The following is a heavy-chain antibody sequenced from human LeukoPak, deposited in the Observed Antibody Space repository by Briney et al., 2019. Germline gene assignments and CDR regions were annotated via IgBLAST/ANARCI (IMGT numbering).Heavy chain of an antibody. V-gene: IGHV1-2*02. CDR2: INPNSGGT. Sequence: ASVKVSCKASGYTFTGYYMHWVRQAPGQGLEWMGWINPNSGGTNYAREFQGRVTMTRDTSISTAYMELSSLRSDDTAVYYCAKVAARYGDYYFDYWGQGTLVTGSS. CDR1: GYTFTGYY. D-gene: IGHD4-17*01. J-gene: IGHJ4*02. CDR3: AKVAARYGDYYFDY.